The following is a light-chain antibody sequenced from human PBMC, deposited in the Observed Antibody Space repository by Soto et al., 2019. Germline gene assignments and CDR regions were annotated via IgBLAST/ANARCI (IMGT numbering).Light chain of an antibody. CDR1: SSNIGSNT. J-gene: IGLJ2*01. CDR3: ATWDGSLNGVL. V-gene: IGLV1-44*01. CDR2: SSN. Sequence: QSALTQPPSASGTPGQRVTISCSGSSSNIGSNTVNWYQQRPGTAPKLLIYSSNQWPSGVPDRFSGSQSGTSASLAISGLQSEDEAAYYCATWDGSLNGVLFGGGTKLTVL.